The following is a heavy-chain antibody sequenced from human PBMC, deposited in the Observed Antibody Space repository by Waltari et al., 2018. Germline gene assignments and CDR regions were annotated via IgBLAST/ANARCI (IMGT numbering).Heavy chain of an antibody. D-gene: IGHD3-3*01. CDR1: GGSISSGSYY. Sequence: QVQLQESGPGLVKPSRTLSLTCTVSGGSISSGSYYWSWIRKPAGKGLEWIGRIYTSGRTNYTPSLQSRVTISVDTSKNQFALKLSSVTAADTAVYYCGRGIYDFWSGYYNDPFDYWGQGTLVTVSS. J-gene: IGHJ4*02. CDR2: IYTSGRT. V-gene: IGHV4-61*02. CDR3: GRGIYDFWSGYYNDPFDY.